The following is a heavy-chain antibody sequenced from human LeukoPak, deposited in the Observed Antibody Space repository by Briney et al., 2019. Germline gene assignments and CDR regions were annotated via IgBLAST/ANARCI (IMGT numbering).Heavy chain of an antibody. V-gene: IGHV3-30*02. CDR1: GFTFSSYG. J-gene: IGHJ6*03. CDR3: AKMVLLIYYYMDV. CDR2: IRYDGSNK. D-gene: IGHD3-10*01. Sequence: GGSLRLSCAASGFTFSSYGMHWVRQAPGKGLEWVAFIRYDGSNKYYADSVKGRFTISRDNSKNTLYLQMNSLRAEDTAVYYCAKMVLLIYYYMDVWGKGTTVTVSS.